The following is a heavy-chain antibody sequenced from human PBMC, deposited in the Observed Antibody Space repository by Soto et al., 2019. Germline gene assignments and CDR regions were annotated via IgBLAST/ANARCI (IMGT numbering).Heavy chain of an antibody. V-gene: IGHV3-33*01. CDR1: GFTFSSYG. J-gene: IGHJ6*01. CDR2: IWSDGSNK. CDR3: ARVRYGMDV. Sequence: GGALRLSCAASGFTFSSYGMHWVRQAPGKGLEWVAVIWSDGSNKYYADSVKGRFTISRDNSKNRLYLQMNSLRIEDTAVYNCARVRYGMDVWGGGTTVTVSS.